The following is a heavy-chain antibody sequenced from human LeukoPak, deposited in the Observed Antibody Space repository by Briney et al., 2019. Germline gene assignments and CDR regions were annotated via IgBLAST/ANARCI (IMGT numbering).Heavy chain of an antibody. D-gene: IGHD4-23*01. J-gene: IGHJ4*02. CDR3: AKAKVDGGTAEY. CDR1: GITFSRYA. V-gene: IGHV3-23*01. CDR2: ISGSGDRI. Sequence: GSLRLSFAASGITFSRYAMSWVRQAPGKGLEWVSAISGSGDRIFYADSVKGRFTISRDNSKNTLYLQMNSLGAEDTALYYRAKAKVDGGTAEYWGQGTLVTVSS.